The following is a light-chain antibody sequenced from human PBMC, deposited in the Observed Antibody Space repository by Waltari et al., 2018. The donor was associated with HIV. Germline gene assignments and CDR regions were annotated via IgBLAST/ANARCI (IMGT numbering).Light chain of an antibody. J-gene: IGLJ2*01. CDR1: SSDVGSYNL. V-gene: IGLV2-23*01. CDR3: CSYAGSSNVV. Sequence: QSALTQPASVSGSPGQSITISCTGTSSDVGSYNLVSWYQQHPGKAPKLMIYEGSKRPSGVSNRLSGSKSGNTASLTSSGLQAEDEADYYCCSYAGSSNVVFGGGTKLTVL. CDR2: EGS.